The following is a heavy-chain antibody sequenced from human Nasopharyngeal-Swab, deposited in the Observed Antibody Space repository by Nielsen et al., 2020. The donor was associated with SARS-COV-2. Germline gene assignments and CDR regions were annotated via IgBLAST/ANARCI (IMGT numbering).Heavy chain of an antibody. J-gene: IGHJ5*02. CDR3: ARDQLGVVKHAISDP. CDR2: IIPIFGTA. V-gene: IGHV1-69*05. CDR1: GGTFSSYA. Sequence: SVKVSCKASGGTFSSYAISWVRQAPGQGLEWMGGIIPIFGTANYAQKFQGRVTMTTDTSTSTAYMELRSLRSDDTAVYYCARDQLGVVKHAISDPWGQGTLVTVSS. D-gene: IGHD2-8*01.